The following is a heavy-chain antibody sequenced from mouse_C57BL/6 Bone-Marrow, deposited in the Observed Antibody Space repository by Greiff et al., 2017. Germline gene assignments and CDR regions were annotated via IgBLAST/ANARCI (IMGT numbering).Heavy chain of an antibody. CDR3: ARGGTVVYFDY. CDR1: GYTFTSYW. Sequence: QVQLQQSGAELVRPGTSVKLSCKASGYTFTSYWMHWVKQRPGQGLEWIGVIDPSDSYTNYNQKFKGKATLTVDTSSSTAYMQLSSLTSEDSAVYYCARGGTVVYFDYWGQGTTLTVSS. D-gene: IGHD1-1*01. CDR2: IDPSDSYT. J-gene: IGHJ2*01. V-gene: IGHV1-59*01.